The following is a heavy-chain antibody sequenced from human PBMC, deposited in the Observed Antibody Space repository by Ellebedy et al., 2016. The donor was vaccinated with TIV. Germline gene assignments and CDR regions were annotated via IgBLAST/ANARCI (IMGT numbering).Heavy chain of an antibody. CDR3: ARDFDYGDYHWFDP. CDR2: LKATDGST. J-gene: IGHJ5*02. V-gene: IGHV1-46*01. D-gene: IGHD4-17*01. Sequence: ASVKVSCKESGNTFTSYCVHWVRQAPGQGLQWMGVLKATDGSTLFSQKFQGRVSMTRDTSTNTIYMELSSLRSDDAAVYYCARDFDYGDYHWFDPWGQGTLVTVSS. CDR1: GNTFTSYC.